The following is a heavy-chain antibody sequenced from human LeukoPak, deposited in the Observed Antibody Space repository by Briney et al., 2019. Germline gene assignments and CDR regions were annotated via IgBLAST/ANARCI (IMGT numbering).Heavy chain of an antibody. CDR2: IFYSGNT. CDR1: GVSISSSSYY. J-gene: IGHJ4*02. CDR3: ARHVYHSSTDY. Sequence: PSETLSLTCSVSGVSISSSSYYWGWIRQPPGKGLEWIGGIFYSGNTYYNPSLESRVTISVDTSKNQFSLKLSSVTAADTAIYYCARHVYHSSTDYWGQGTLVTVSS. D-gene: IGHD6-13*01. V-gene: IGHV4-39*01.